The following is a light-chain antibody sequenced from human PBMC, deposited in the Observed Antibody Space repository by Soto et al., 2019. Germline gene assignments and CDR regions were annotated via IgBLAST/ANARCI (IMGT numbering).Light chain of an antibody. Sequence: DIVMTQSPLSLPVTPGEPASISCRSSQSLLHSNGYNYLDWYLQKPGQSPQLLIYLGSNRASGVPDRFSGSGSGTDFTLKISRVEAEDVAVYYCQQYYNTLTFGGGTKVEIK. CDR2: LGS. V-gene: IGKV2-28*01. CDR3: QQYYNTLT. CDR1: QSLLHSNGYNY. J-gene: IGKJ4*01.